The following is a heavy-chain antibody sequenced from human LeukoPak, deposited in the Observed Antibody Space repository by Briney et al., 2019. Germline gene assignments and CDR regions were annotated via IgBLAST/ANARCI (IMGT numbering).Heavy chain of an antibody. CDR3: ARTGAGTTEFVIDY. D-gene: IGHD1-7*01. CDR1: GGSFSGYY. V-gene: IGHV4-34*01. Sequence: SETLSLTCAVYGGSFSGYYWSWIRQPPGKGLEWIGEINHSGSTNYNPSLKSRVTISVDTSKNQFSLKLSSVTAADTAVYYCARTGAGTTEFVIDYWGQGTLVTVSS. J-gene: IGHJ4*02. CDR2: INHSGST.